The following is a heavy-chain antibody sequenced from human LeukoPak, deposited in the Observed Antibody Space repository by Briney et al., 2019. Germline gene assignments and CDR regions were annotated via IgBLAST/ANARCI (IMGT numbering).Heavy chain of an antibody. Sequence: GASVKVSCKASGYTFTSYYMHWVRQAPGQGLEWMGWINPNSGGTNYAQKFQGRVTMTRDTSISTAYMELSRLRSDDTAVYYCATPTDGSGSYEAFDIWGQGTMVTVSS. CDR1: GYTFTSYY. D-gene: IGHD3-10*01. J-gene: IGHJ3*02. CDR3: ATPTDGSGSYEAFDI. V-gene: IGHV1-2*02. CDR2: INPNSGGT.